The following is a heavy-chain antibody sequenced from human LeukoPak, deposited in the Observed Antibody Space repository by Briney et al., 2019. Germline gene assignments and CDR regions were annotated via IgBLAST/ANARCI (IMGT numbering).Heavy chain of an antibody. D-gene: IGHD3-3*01. CDR1: GFTFSSYG. V-gene: IGHV3-30*03. J-gene: IGHJ3*02. CDR3: ARDPYYDFWSDYGTEAFDT. CDR2: ISYDGSNK. Sequence: GRSLRLSCAASGFTFSSYGMHWVRQAPGKGLEWVAVISYDGSNKYYADSVKGRFTISRDNSKNTLYLQMNSLRAEDTAVYYCARDPYYDFWSDYGTEAFDTWGQGTMVTVSS.